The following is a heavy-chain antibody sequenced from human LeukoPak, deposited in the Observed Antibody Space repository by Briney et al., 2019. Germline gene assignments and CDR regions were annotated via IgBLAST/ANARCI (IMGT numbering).Heavy chain of an antibody. Sequence: GGSLRLSCAASGFTFSSYSMNWVRQAPGKGLEWVSSISTSSYISYANSVKGRFTISRDNAKTALYLQKNSLRAEDTAVYYCARAPLAVAGYFYYYMDVWGKGTTVTVSS. J-gene: IGHJ6*03. CDR2: ISTSSYI. CDR1: GFTFSSYS. V-gene: IGHV3-21*01. CDR3: ARAPLAVAGYFYYYMDV. D-gene: IGHD6-19*01.